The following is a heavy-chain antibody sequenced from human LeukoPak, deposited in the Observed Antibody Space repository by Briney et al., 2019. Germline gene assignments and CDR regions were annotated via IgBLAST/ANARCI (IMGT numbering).Heavy chain of an antibody. J-gene: IGHJ6*02. D-gene: IGHD1-14*01. V-gene: IGHV3-30-3*01. Sequence: GGSLRLSCAASGFTSSGYGIHWVRQAPGKGLEWVEVISYDGSHKYYADSVKGRFTMSRDISKNTVYLQMNSLRVEDTAVYYCARAAGTTTGGMDVWGQGTTVTVSS. CDR1: GFTSSGYG. CDR2: ISYDGSHK. CDR3: ARAAGTTTGGMDV.